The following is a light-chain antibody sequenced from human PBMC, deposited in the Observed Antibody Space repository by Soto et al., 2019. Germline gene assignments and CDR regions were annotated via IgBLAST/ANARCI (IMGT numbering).Light chain of an antibody. CDR1: SSDIGSYNY. CDR2: GVT. J-gene: IGLJ1*01. V-gene: IGLV2-14*03. Sequence: QSVLTQPASVSGSPGQSITISCTGTSSDIGSYNYISWYQQYPDKGPKLIIYGVTNRPSGVSNRFSGSKSGYTASLTISGLQAEDEADYYCCSYASTPAYVFGTGTKLTVL. CDR3: CSYASTPAYV.